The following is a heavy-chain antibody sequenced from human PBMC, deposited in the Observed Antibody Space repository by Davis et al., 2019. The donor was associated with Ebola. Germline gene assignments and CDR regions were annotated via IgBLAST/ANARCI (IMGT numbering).Heavy chain of an antibody. Sequence: GESLKISCAASGFTFSGSAMHWVRQAPGKGLEWVAVISYDGSNKYYADSVKGRFTISRDNSKNTLYLQMNSLRAEDTAVYYCARGPTFATVTTFFDYWGQGTLVTVSS. CDR3: ARGPTFATVTTFFDY. CDR1: GFTFSGSA. CDR2: ISYDGSNK. V-gene: IGHV3-30-3*01. J-gene: IGHJ4*02. D-gene: IGHD4-17*01.